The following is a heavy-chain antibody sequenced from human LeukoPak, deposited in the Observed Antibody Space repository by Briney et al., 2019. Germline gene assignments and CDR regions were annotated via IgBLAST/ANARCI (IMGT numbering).Heavy chain of an antibody. CDR3: AKETYYYDSSGYSITKYYFDY. Sequence: GGSLRLCCAASGFTFSSYAMSWVRQAPGKGLEWVSAISGSGGSTYYADSVKGRFTISRDNSKNTLYLQMNSLRAEDTAVYYCAKETYYYDSSGYSITKYYFDYWGQGTLVTVSS. V-gene: IGHV3-23*01. D-gene: IGHD3-22*01. J-gene: IGHJ4*02. CDR1: GFTFSSYA. CDR2: ISGSGGST.